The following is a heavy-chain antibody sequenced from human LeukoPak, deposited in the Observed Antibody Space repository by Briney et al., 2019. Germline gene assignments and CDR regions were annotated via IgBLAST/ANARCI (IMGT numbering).Heavy chain of an antibody. CDR2: MNPNSGNT. CDR1: GYTFTSYD. V-gene: IGHV1-8*01. Sequence: ASVKVSCKATGYTFTSYDINWVRQATGQGLEWMGWMNPNSGNTGYAQKFQGRVTMTRNTSISTAYMELSSLRSEDTAVYYCARTNGAVAGTDFDYWGQGTLVTVSS. CDR3: ARTNGAVAGTDFDY. J-gene: IGHJ4*02. D-gene: IGHD6-19*01.